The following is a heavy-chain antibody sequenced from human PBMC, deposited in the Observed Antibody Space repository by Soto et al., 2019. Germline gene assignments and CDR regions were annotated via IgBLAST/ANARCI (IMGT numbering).Heavy chain of an antibody. CDR3: ARDLSTMLLWFGEPAI. Sequence: GESLKISCAASGFTFSSYAMHWVRQAPGKGLEWVAVISYDGSNKYYADSVKGRFTISRDNSKNTLYLQMNSLRAEDTAVYYCARDLSTMLLWFGEPAIWGQGTMVTVSS. V-gene: IGHV3-30-3*01. CDR1: GFTFSSYA. D-gene: IGHD3-10*01. CDR2: ISYDGSNK. J-gene: IGHJ3*02.